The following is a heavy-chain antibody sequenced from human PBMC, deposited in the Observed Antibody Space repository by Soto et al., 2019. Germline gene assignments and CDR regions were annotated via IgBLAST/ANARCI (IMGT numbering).Heavy chain of an antibody. J-gene: IGHJ5*02. CDR3: ARVPDR. CDR2: IYYSGST. CDR1: CNSISSGVYY. D-gene: IGHD2-2*01. Sequence: SEILYLTCTVSCNSISSGVYYWSWIRQPPGKGLEWIGYIYYSGSTYYNPSLKSRVTISVDRSKNQFSLKLSSVTAADTAVYYCARVPDRWGQGTLVTVS. V-gene: IGHV4-30-4*02.